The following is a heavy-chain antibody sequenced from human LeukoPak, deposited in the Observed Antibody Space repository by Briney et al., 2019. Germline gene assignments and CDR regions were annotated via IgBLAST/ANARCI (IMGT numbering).Heavy chain of an antibody. Sequence: SGRSLRFSCAASGFTFSSYGMHWVRQAPGKGLEWVAVISYDGSNKYYADSVKGRFTISRDNSKNTLYLQMNSLRAEDTAVYYCAKDFPVADREGSYYWGQGTLVTVSS. CDR1: GFTFSSYG. D-gene: IGHD6-19*01. J-gene: IGHJ4*02. CDR3: AKDFPVADREGSYY. CDR2: ISYDGSNK. V-gene: IGHV3-30*18.